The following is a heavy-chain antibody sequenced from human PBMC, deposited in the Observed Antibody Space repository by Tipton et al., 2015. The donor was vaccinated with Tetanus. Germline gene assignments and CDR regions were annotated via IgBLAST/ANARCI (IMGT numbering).Heavy chain of an antibody. Sequence: LRLSCAVSGGSISSGGYSWSWIRQPPGKGLEWIGYIYHSGSTYYNPSLKSRVTISVDRSKNQFSLKLSSVTAADTAVYYCARVVIWFGAPPSHFDYWGQGTLFTVSS. V-gene: IGHV4-30-2*01. CDR2: IYHSGST. CDR1: GGSISSGGYS. CDR3: ARVVIWFGAPPSHFDY. D-gene: IGHD3-10*01. J-gene: IGHJ4*02.